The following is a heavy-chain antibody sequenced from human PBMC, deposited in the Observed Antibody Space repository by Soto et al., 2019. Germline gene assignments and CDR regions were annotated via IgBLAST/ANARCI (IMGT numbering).Heavy chain of an antibody. D-gene: IGHD3-10*01. CDR3: AREVQVHTPAFVY. J-gene: IGHJ4*02. CDR2: ISPMFGAA. CDR1: RVTFNTYA. V-gene: IGHV1-69*19. Sequence: QVQLVQSGAEMKKPGSSVKVSCQSSRVTFNTYAMNWVRQAPGQGPEWMGDISPMFGAANYAPKFQGRVTITADESTGTSYMQLSSLTSEDTALYFCAREVQVHTPAFVYWGQGTLVTVSS.